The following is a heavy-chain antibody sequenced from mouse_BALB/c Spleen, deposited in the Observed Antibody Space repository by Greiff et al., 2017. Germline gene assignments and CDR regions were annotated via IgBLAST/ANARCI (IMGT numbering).Heavy chain of an antibody. CDR2: ISYDGSN. D-gene: IGHD4-1*01. Sequence: EVQLQESGPGLVKPSQSLSLTCSVTGYSITSGYYWNWIRQFPGNKLEWMGYISYDGSNNYNPSLKNRISITRDTSKNQFFLKLNSVTTEDTATYYCARMGANWGYYFDYWGQGTTLTVSS. J-gene: IGHJ2*01. V-gene: IGHV3-6*02. CDR1: GYSITSGYY. CDR3: ARMGANWGYYFDY.